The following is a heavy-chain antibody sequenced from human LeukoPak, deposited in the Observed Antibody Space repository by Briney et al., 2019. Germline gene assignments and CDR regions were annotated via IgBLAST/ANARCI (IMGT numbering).Heavy chain of an antibody. D-gene: IGHD5-12*01. CDR3: ASLYSGYDQFDY. Sequence: ASVTVSFKSSVGTFSSYAFSGVRPAPGQGLEWVGRIIPILGIANCAQKFQGRVTITADKSTSTAYMELSSLRSEDTAVYYCASLYSGYDQFDYWGQGTLVTVSS. CDR1: VGTFSSYA. CDR2: IIPILGIA. J-gene: IGHJ4*02. V-gene: IGHV1-69*04.